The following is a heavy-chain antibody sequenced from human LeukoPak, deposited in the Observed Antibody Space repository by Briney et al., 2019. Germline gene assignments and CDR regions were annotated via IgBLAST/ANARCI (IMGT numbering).Heavy chain of an antibody. CDR3: ARDPRTNSTSRNYFES. CDR1: GFTFTNYA. J-gene: IGHJ4*02. Sequence: GGSLRLSCAASGFTFTNYAMHWVRQAPGKGLEWVAVISVDGSNKFYAGSVRGRCTISRDNSKNTMSLQMDSLRGEDTAVYYCARDPRTNSTSRNYFESWGQGTLVTVSS. D-gene: IGHD5-18*01. CDR2: ISVDGSNK. V-gene: IGHV3-30-3*01.